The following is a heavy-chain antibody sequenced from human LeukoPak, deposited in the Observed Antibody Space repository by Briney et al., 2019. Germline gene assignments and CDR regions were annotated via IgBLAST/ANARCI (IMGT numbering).Heavy chain of an antibody. CDR2: IYSGGGT. J-gene: IGHJ4*02. D-gene: IGHD3-22*01. CDR1: GFTVSSSY. V-gene: IGHV3-66*01. CDR3: ARNYYDSSAYYYFDY. Sequence: GGSLRLSCAPSGFTVSSSYMNWVRQSPGKGLEWVSLIYSGGGTYYADSVKGRFTISRDNSKNTLYLQMNSLRAEDTAVYYCARNYYDSSAYYYFDYWGQGTLVTVSS.